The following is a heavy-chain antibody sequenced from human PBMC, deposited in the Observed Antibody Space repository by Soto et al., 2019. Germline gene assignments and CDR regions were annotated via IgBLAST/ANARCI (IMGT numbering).Heavy chain of an antibody. CDR1: EGTFSSNK. CDR3: ASREGSGWYTVFDY. D-gene: IGHD6-19*01. CDR2: IIPILGIA. Sequence: KADEGTFSSNKKNRMRQATGQGLEWMGRIIPILGIANYAQKFQGRVTITADKSTSTAYMELSSLRSEDTAVYYCASREGSGWYTVFDYWGQGTLVTVSS. V-gene: IGHV1-69*02. J-gene: IGHJ4*02.